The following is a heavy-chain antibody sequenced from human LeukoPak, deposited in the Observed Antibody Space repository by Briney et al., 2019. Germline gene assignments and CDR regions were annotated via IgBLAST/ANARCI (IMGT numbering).Heavy chain of an antibody. J-gene: IGHJ3*02. CDR3: ARARSRITFGGIRHAFDI. V-gene: IGHV1-69*04. CDR1: GDTSGSYA. D-gene: IGHD3-16*01. Sequence: SVKVTCKASGDTSGSYAMNWVRQAPGQGLEWVARIIPLLGITNHAQKLQGRVTVNADTSTNTVYMELSSLRPDDTAVYYCARARSRITFGGIRHAFDIWGQGTLVTVSS. CDR2: IIPLLGIT.